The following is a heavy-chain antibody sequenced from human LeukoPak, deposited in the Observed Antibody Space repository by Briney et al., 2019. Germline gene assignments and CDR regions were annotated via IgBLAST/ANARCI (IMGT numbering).Heavy chain of an antibody. CDR3: ARGSIGPDY. J-gene: IGHJ4*02. CDR2: INNDGSDA. Sequence: GGSLRLSCEASGFTFTNHWMHWVRQPPGKGLVWVSRINNDGSDAAYADSVKGRFTISRDNAKNTLYLQMNSLRAEDTAIYYCARGSIGPDYWGQGTLVTVSS. V-gene: IGHV3-74*01. CDR1: GFTFTNHW.